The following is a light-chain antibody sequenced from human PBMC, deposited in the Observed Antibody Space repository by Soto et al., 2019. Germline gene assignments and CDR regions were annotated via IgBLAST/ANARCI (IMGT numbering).Light chain of an antibody. V-gene: IGKV1-5*01. CDR3: QQYNSYSPEA. CDR2: DAS. CDR1: QGISSW. J-gene: IGKJ1*01. Sequence: DIQMTQSPSSVSASVGDRVTITCRASQGISSWLAWYQQEPGKAPNLLIYDASSLESGVPSRFSGSGSGTEFTLTITSLQPDDFATYYCQQYNSYSPEAFGQGTKVDIK.